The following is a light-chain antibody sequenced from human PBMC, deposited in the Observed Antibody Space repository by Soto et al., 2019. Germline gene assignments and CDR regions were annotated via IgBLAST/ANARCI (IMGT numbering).Light chain of an antibody. V-gene: IGLV2-8*01. CDR3: SSYAGSNNYI. CDR2: EVS. Sequence: QSALTQPPSASGSPGQSVTFSCTGTSSDVGDYNYVSWYQQYPDKAPKLMIYEVSKRPSGVPDRFSGSKSGNTASLTVSGLQAEDEADYYCSSYAGSNNYIFGTGTKLTVL. CDR1: SSDVGDYNY. J-gene: IGLJ1*01.